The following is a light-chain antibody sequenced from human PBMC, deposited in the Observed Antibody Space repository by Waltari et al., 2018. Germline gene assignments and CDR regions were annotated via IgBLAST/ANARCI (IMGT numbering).Light chain of an antibody. Sequence: DIVMTQSPDSLAVSLGERATIDCKSSQSVFYRSDNKNYLAWYQHKPGQPTKLLFYWASTREAGVPDRFSASGSGTDFTLTINNLQAEDVAVYYCQQYYRSRTFGQGTKVEIK. J-gene: IGKJ1*01. CDR2: WAS. CDR1: QSVFYRSDNKNY. CDR3: QQYYRSRT. V-gene: IGKV4-1*01.